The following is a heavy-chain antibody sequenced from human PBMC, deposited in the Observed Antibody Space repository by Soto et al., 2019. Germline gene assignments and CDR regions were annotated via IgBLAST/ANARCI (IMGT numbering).Heavy chain of an antibody. D-gene: IGHD6-13*01. CDR2: IWFDGSDK. V-gene: IGHV3-33*01. Sequence: QEQLVESGGGVVQPGTSLRLSCVASGLTFNSYGMHWVRQAPSKGLEWVAAIWFDGSDKYYADSVKGRFTISRDNSKNTLYLQMNSLRAEDTGVYYCARLVGAAAGRFDPWGQGTLGIVSS. CDR3: ARLVGAAAGRFDP. CDR1: GLTFNSYG. J-gene: IGHJ5*02.